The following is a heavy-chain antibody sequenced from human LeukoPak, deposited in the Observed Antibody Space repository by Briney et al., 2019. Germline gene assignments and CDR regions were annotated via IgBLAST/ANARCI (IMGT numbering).Heavy chain of an antibody. V-gene: IGHV3-11*01. CDR2: ISSSGSTI. D-gene: IGHD2-2*01. Sequence: GGSLRLSCAASGFTFSDYYMSWIRQAPGKGLEWVSYISSSGSTIYYADSVKGRFTISRDNAKNSLYLQMNSLRAEDTAVYYCARVHCSSTSCYYYYYYGMDVWGQGTTVTVSS. CDR1: GFTFSDYY. J-gene: IGHJ6*02. CDR3: ARVHCSSTSCYYYYYYGMDV.